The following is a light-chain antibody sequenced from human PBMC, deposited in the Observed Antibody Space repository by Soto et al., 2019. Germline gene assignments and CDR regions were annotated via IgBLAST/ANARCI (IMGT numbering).Light chain of an antibody. V-gene: IGLV2-14*01. J-gene: IGLJ1*01. CDR3: CSYTSSSTSV. Sequence: QSALTQPASVSGSPGQSITISCTGTSSDVGGYNYVSWYQQHPGKAPKLMIYDVSNRPSGVSNRFSGSKSGNTASPTISGLQAEDEADYYCCSYTSSSTSVFGTGTKVTVL. CDR2: DVS. CDR1: SSDVGGYNY.